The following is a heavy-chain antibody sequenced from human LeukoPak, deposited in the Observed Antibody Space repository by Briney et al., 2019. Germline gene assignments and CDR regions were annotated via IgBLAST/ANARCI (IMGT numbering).Heavy chain of an antibody. CDR3: ASGDYDFWSGSYYGMDV. CDR2: IYYSGST. J-gene: IGHJ6*02. Sequence: GSLRLSCAASGFSFSSYGMSWVRQAPGKGLEWIGSIYYSGSTYYNPSLKSRVTISVDTSKNQFSLKLSSVTAADTAVYYCASGDYDFWSGSYYGMDVWGQGTTVTVSS. CDR1: GFSFSSYG. V-gene: IGHV4-39*01. D-gene: IGHD3-3*01.